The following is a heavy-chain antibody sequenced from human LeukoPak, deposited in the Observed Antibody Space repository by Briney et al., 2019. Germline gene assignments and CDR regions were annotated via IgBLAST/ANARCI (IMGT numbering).Heavy chain of an antibody. D-gene: IGHD2-2*01. J-gene: IGHJ6*03. CDR3: AKTRAGYYYYMDV. V-gene: IGHV3-43D*04. CDR1: GFTFDDYA. Sequence: PGGSLRLSCAASGFTFDDYAMHWVRQAPGKGLEWVSLISWDGGSTYYADSVKGRFTISRDNSKNSLYLQMNSLRAEDAALYSCAKTRAGYYYYMDVWGKGTTVTVSS. CDR2: ISWDGGST.